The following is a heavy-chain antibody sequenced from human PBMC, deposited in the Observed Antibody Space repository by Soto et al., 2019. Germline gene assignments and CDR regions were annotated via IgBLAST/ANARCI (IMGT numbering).Heavy chain of an antibody. CDR1: GGFTTSYH. D-gene: IGHD3-3*01. CDR3: ARVSRDYDFWSGYPYYYYGMDV. V-gene: IGHV4-59*01. Sequence: SETLSLTCIVSGGFTTSYHWSWIRQFPGKGLEWIAYTSYTGNTNYNPSLKSRVTISLDTSKNQLSLHLTSMTAADTAVYYCARVSRDYDFWSGYPYYYYGMDVWGQGTTVTVSS. J-gene: IGHJ6*02. CDR2: TSYTGNT.